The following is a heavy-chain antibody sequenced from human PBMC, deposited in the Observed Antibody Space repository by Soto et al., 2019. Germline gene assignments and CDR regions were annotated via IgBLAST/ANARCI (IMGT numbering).Heavy chain of an antibody. V-gene: IGHV4-34*01. CDR2: INHSGST. CDR3: ARDPKYGSGSYSAKYFQH. CDR1: GGSFSGYY. J-gene: IGHJ1*01. D-gene: IGHD3-10*01. Sequence: SETLSLTCAVYGGSFSGYYWSWIRQPPGKGLEWIGEINHSGSTNYNPSLKSRVTISVDTSKNQFSLKLSSVTAADTAVYYCARDPKYGSGSYSAKYFQHWGQGTLVTVSS.